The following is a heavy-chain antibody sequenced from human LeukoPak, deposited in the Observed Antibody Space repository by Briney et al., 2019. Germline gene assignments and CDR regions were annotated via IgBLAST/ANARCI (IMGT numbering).Heavy chain of an antibody. Sequence: SETLSLTCTVSGGSISSSSYYWGWIRQPPGEGLEWIGSIYYSGSTYYNPSLKSRVTISVDTSKNQFSLKLSSVTAADTAVYYCAREEAARGLIYYMDVWGKGTTVTVSS. CDR1: GGSISSSSYY. J-gene: IGHJ6*03. V-gene: IGHV4-39*07. D-gene: IGHD3-10*01. CDR2: IYYSGST. CDR3: AREEAARGLIYYMDV.